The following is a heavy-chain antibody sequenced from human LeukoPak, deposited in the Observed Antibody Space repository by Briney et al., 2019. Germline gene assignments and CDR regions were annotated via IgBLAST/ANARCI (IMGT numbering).Heavy chain of an antibody. Sequence: GGSLRLSCAASGINFSGYAMHWVRQAPGKGLEWVAIISYDGSNKNYADSVKGRLTISRDNSNNMLFLQLNSLRTDDTAVYFCATASSSGWADYWGQGTLVTVSS. CDR3: ATASSSGWADY. J-gene: IGHJ4*02. CDR1: GINFSGYA. D-gene: IGHD6-19*01. V-gene: IGHV3-30*04. CDR2: ISYDGSNK.